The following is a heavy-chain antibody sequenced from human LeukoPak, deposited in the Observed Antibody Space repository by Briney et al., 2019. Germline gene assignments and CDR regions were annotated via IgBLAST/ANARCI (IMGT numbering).Heavy chain of an antibody. D-gene: IGHD2-2*01. J-gene: IGHJ4*02. CDR3: ARVGFCSSTSCYPLDY. V-gene: IGHV4-59*02. CDR1: GGSVSSYC. CDR2: IYYSGST. Sequence: SETLSLTCTVSGGSVSSYCWSWIRQPPGKGLEWIGYIYYSGSTNYNPSLKSRVTISVDTSKNQFSLKLSSVTAADTAVYYCARVGFCSSTSCYPLDYWGQGTLVTVSS.